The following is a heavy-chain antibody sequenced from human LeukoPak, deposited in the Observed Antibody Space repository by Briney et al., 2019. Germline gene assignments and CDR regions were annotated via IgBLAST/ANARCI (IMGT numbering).Heavy chain of an antibody. CDR3: AKDLYSSGWYPMSY. Sequence: PGGSLRLSCAASGNYWMHWVRQAPGKGLVWVSRITNDGSSTTYADSVKGRFTISRDNAKNMLYLQVNSLRAEDTAVYYCAKDLYSSGWYPMSYWGQGTLVTVSS. V-gene: IGHV3-74*01. CDR2: ITNDGSST. J-gene: IGHJ4*02. D-gene: IGHD6-19*01. CDR1: GNYW.